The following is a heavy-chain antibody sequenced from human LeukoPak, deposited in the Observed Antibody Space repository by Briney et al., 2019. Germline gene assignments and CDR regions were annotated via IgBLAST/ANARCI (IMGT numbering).Heavy chain of an antibody. D-gene: IGHD3-22*01. J-gene: IGHJ4*02. CDR1: GGSFSGYY. Sequence: SKTLSLTCAVYGGSFSGYYWSWIRQPPGKGLEWIGEINHSGSTNYNPSLKSRVTISVDTSKNQFSLKLSSVTAADTAVYYCARGRGRYYDSSGYYFDYWGQGTLVTVSS. V-gene: IGHV4-34*01. CDR3: ARGRGRYYDSSGYYFDY. CDR2: INHSGST.